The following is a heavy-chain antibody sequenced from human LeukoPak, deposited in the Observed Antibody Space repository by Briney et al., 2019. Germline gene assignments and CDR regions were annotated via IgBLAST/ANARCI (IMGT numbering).Heavy chain of an antibody. J-gene: IGHJ5*02. Sequence: GGSLRLSCAVSGFTFNNYPMSWVRQAPGKGLEWVSSISGGGVNTHYADSVKGRFTISRDNSKNTLYLQMNSLRAEDTAIYYCAKDYGDSDWFDPWGQGTLVTVSS. D-gene: IGHD4-17*01. CDR3: AKDYGDSDWFDP. CDR1: GFTFNNYP. CDR2: ISGGGVNT. V-gene: IGHV3-23*01.